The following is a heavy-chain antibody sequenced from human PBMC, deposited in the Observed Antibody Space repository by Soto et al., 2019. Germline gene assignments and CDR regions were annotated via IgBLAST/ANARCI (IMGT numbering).Heavy chain of an antibody. Sequence: PGWSLILSYEYSVYTITAHYLTWIRQVPGKGLEWVSYISSDSVYTNYADSVRGRFTISRDNAKNSLYLELSSLRAEDTAVYHCATNIRLDFWGQGTQVTVSS. CDR3: ATNIRLDF. D-gene: IGHD3-16*01. V-gene: IGHV3-11*06. CDR2: ISSDSVYT. J-gene: IGHJ4*02. CDR1: VYTITAHY.